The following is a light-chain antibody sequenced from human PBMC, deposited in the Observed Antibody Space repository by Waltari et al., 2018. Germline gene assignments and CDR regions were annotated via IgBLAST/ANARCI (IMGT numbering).Light chain of an antibody. CDR3: QAWDTVSFVV. J-gene: IGLJ2*01. CDR2: QNN. Sequence: YVLTHPPSISAPPGQTATITCSGEDLWKNAASWYQQKAGQPPTLVIYQNNRRPSDIPDRFSASTSGNAATLTIRGTQPTDEADYYCQAWDTVSFVVFGGGTRLTVL. V-gene: IGLV3-1*01. CDR1: DLWKNA.